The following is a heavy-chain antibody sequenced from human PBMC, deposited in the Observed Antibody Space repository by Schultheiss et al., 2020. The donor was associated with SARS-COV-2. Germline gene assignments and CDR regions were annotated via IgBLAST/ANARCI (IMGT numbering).Heavy chain of an antibody. V-gene: IGHV3-74*01. CDR1: GFTFSSYW. Sequence: GGSLRLSCAASGFTFSSYWMHWVRQAPGKGLVWVSRINSDGSSTSYADSVKGRFTISRDNAKNTLYLQMNSLRAEDTAVYYCAKDTGLYGWGPDDAVEVWGQGTLVTVSS. J-gene: IGHJ3*01. CDR3: AKDTGLYGWGPDDAVEV. CDR2: INSDGSST. D-gene: IGHD3-10*01.